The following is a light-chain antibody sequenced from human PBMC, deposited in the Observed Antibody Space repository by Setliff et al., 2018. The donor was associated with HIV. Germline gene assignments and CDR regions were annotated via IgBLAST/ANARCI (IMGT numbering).Light chain of an antibody. CDR3: SSYSRSASTHV. V-gene: IGLV2-14*03. CDR2: DVF. Sequence: QSVLTQPASVSGSPGHSITVSCTGTGGDIGGYNYVSWFQQHPGKAPKLVISDVFYRPSGVSPRFSGTKSGNTASLTISGLQAEDEADYYCSSYSRSASTHVFGTGTKVTVL. CDR1: GGDIGGYNY. J-gene: IGLJ1*01.